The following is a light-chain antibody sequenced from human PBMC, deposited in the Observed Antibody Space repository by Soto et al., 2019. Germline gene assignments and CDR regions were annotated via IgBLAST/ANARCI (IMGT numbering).Light chain of an antibody. CDR1: HSISSW. V-gene: IGKV1-5*03. J-gene: IGKJ1*01. Sequence: DIQMTQSPSTLSASVGDRVTITCRASHSISSWLAWYQQKPGKAPKLLTYKASSLESGVPSRFSGSGSGTEFTLTISGLQPDDFATYYCQQYNTYWTFGQGTKVEIK. CDR2: KAS. CDR3: QQYNTYWT.